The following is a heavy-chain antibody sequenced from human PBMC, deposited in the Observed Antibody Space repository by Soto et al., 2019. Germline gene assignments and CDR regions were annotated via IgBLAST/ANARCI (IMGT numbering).Heavy chain of an antibody. CDR2: ISLHNGDR. CDR1: GITYG. Sequence: QVHLVQSGAEVKKPGATGKAPCKPLGITYGISGVRTPPGQGLEWMGWISLHNGDRNNAPSLQGRITMTTDTSTSTAYMELRSLRSDDTAVYYCATDERDDCSSINCHYFDHWGQGTLVTVSS. V-gene: IGHV1-18*04. CDR3: ATDERDDCSSINCHYFDH. J-gene: IGHJ4*02. D-gene: IGHD2-15*01.